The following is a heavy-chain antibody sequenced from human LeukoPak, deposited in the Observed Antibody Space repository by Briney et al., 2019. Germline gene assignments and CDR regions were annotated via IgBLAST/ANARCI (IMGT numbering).Heavy chain of an antibody. CDR3: ASPPPYYYDSSGYYLSY. Sequence: SVKVSCKASGGTFISYAISWVRQAPGQGLEWMGRIIPIFGTANYAQKFQGRVTITTDESTSTAYMELSSLRSEDTAVYYCASPPPYYYDSSGYYLSYWGQGTLVTVSS. D-gene: IGHD3-22*01. CDR2: IIPIFGTA. CDR1: GGTFISYA. J-gene: IGHJ4*02. V-gene: IGHV1-69*05.